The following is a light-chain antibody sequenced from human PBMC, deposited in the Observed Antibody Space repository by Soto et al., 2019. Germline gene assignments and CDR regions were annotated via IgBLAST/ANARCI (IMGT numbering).Light chain of an antibody. Sequence: ETVMTQSPAVVSVSPGAGANLSCRASQSVRSALAWYQQKPGQAPRLLIYGSSNRANGVPARFSASGSGTEFTLTITSLQSEDFAVYYCQQFNDWPRTFGQGTKVDI. CDR2: GSS. CDR1: QSVRSA. CDR3: QQFNDWPRT. J-gene: IGKJ1*01. V-gene: IGKV3-15*01.